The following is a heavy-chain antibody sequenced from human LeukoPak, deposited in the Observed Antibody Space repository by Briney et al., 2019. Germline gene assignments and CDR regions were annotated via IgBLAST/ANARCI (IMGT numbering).Heavy chain of an antibody. J-gene: IGHJ4*02. CDR3: TTDWMATTDY. V-gene: IGHV3-15*07. CDR1: GFTFSNAW. D-gene: IGHD5-24*01. Sequence: GGSLRLSCAASGFTFSNAWMNWVRQAPGKGLEWVGRIKSKPDGGTTDYAAPVKGRFTISRDDSKNTLYLQMNSLKTEDTAVYYCTTDWMATTDYWGQGTLVTVSS. CDR2: IKSKPDGGTT.